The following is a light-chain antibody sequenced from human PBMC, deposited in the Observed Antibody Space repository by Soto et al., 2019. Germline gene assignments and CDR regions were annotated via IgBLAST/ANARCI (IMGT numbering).Light chain of an antibody. V-gene: IGLV1-40*01. J-gene: IGLJ2*01. CDR3: QSYDSSLSGVV. CDR1: SANIGEGYD. Sequence: QSVLTQPPSVSGAPGQRVTVSCTGSSANIGEGYDVHWYQKLPGTAPKLLIYGNTNRPSGVPERFSGSKSGASASLAITGLQAEDEAEYYCQSYDSSLSGVVFGGGTKLTV. CDR2: GNT.